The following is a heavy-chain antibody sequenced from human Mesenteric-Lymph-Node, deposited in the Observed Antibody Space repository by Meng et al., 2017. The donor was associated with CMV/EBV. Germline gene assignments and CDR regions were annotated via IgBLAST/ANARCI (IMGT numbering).Heavy chain of an antibody. V-gene: IGHV3-11*04. CDR1: GFTFSDYY. J-gene: IGHJ6*02. D-gene: IGHD3-16*01. CDR2: ISTSGNVI. CDR3: ARMAFNYGMDV. Sequence: GGSLRLSCAASGFTFSDYYMTWIRQAPGKGLEWVSYISTSGNVIYYADSVKGPFTISRDNAKNSLYLQMNSLRVEDTAVYYCARMAFNYGMDVWGQGTTVTASS.